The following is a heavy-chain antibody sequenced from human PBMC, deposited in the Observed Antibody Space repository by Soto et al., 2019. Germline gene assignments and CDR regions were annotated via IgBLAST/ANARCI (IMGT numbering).Heavy chain of an antibody. J-gene: IGHJ4*02. V-gene: IGHV3-49*03. CDR1: GFTFGDYA. CDR2: IRSKAYGGTT. Sequence: GGSLRFSCTASGFTFGDYAMSWFRQAPGKGLEWVGFIRSKAYGGTTEYAASVKGRFTISRDDSKSIAYLQMNSLKTEDTAVYYCTRVLDQVRGVIGYWGQGTLVTVSS. D-gene: IGHD3-10*01. CDR3: TRVLDQVRGVIGY.